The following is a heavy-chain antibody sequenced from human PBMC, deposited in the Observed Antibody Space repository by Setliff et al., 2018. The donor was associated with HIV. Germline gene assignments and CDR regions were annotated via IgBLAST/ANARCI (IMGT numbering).Heavy chain of an antibody. CDR1: GGSISSSSYY. CDR3: ARAPANYHDSSGFYYGGDYYFDF. Sequence: SETLSLTCTVSGGSISSSSYYWGWIRQPAGKGLEWIGHIYTSGSTNYNPSLKSRVTVSIDTSKNRFSLRVTSVTAADTAVYYCARAPANYHDSSGFYYGGDYYFDFWGQGTLVT. V-gene: IGHV4-61*09. CDR2: IYTSGST. J-gene: IGHJ4*02. D-gene: IGHD3-22*01.